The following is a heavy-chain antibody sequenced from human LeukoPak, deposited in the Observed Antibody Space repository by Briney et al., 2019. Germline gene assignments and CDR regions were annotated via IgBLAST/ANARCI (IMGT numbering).Heavy chain of an antibody. CDR1: GFTFSSYW. J-gene: IGHJ6*03. CDR2: INTDGSRT. D-gene: IGHD3-16*01. Sequence: AGGSLRLSCAASGFTFSSYWMHWVRQAPGKGLVWVSRINTDGSRTSYADSVKGRFTISRDNSKNTLYLQMNSLRVEDTAIYYCAKGTNYDTLTGYYYYMDVWGKGTTVTVSS. CDR3: AKGTNYDTLTGYYYYMDV. V-gene: IGHV3-74*01.